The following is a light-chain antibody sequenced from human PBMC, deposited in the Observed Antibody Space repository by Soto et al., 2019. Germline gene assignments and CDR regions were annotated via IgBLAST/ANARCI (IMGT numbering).Light chain of an antibody. J-gene: IGLJ1*01. Sequence: QSALTQPASVSGSPGQAITISCTGTSSDVRSYNYVSWYQQHPGKAPKLMIYEVSDRPSGISSRFSGSKSGNTASLTISGLQTEDEADYYCSSYTSSSTLFGTGTKVTVL. CDR2: EVS. V-gene: IGLV2-14*01. CDR3: SSYTSSSTL. CDR1: SSDVRSYNY.